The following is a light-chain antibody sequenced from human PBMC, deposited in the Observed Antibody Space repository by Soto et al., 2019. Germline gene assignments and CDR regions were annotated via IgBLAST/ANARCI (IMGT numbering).Light chain of an antibody. V-gene: IGKV3-15*01. CDR1: QSVSNN. CDR2: GAS. CDR3: QQDNNWPPYT. J-gene: IGKJ2*01. Sequence: EIVMTQSPATLSVSPGERATLSCRASQSVSNNLAWYQQKPGQAPRLLIYGASTRATGITARFSGSGSGTEFTLTSSSLQSEDFEVYYCQQDNNWPPYTFGQGTKLEIK.